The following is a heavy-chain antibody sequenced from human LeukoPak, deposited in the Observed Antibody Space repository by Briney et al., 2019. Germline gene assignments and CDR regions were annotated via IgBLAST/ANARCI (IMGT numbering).Heavy chain of an antibody. D-gene: IGHD2-2*01. CDR3: AGARGVPAAYELYYFDY. V-gene: IGHV1-46*01. CDR2: INASGGST. J-gene: IGHJ4*02. CDR1: GYTFTSYY. Sequence: GASVKVSCKASGYTFTSYYMHWVRQDPGQGLEWMGIINASGGSTSYAQKFQGRVTMTRDTSTSTVYMELSSLRTEETAVYYCAGARGVPAAYELYYFDYWGQGTLVTVSS.